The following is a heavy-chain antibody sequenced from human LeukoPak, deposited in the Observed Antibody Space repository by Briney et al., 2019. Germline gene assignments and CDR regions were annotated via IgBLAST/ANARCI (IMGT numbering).Heavy chain of an antibody. D-gene: IGHD1-26*01. CDR2: INHSGST. V-gene: IGHV4-34*01. CDR1: GGSFSGYY. Sequence: TASETLSLTCAVYGGSFSGYYWSWIRQPPGKGLEWIGEINHSGSTNYNPSLKSRVTISVDTSKNQFSLKLSSVTAADTAVYYCARGRGERGFFDYWGQGTLVTVSS. CDR3: ARGRGERGFFDY. J-gene: IGHJ4*02.